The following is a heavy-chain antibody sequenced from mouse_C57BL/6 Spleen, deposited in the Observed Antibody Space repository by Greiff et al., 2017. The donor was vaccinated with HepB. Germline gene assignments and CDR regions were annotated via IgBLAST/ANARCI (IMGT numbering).Heavy chain of an antibody. V-gene: IGHV1-52*01. CDR1: GYTFTSYW. CDR2: IDPSDSET. J-gene: IGHJ2*01. Sequence: VQLQQSGAELVRPGSSVKLSCKASGYTFTSYWMHWVKQRPIQGLEWIGNIDPSDSETHYNQKFKDKATLTVDKSSTTPYMQSSSLTSEDSAVYYCARAYYVRSLFDYWGQGTTLTVSS. D-gene: IGHD1-1*01. CDR3: ARAYYVRSLFDY.